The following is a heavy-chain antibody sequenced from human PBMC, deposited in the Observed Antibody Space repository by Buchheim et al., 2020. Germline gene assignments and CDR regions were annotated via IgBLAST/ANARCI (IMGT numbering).Heavy chain of an antibody. V-gene: IGHV3-23*04. CDR2: ITGSTGST. J-gene: IGHJ6*02. CDR1: GFTFSTYA. D-gene: IGHD1-14*01. Sequence: VQLVESGGGLVKPGGSLRLSCAASGFTFSTYAMSWVRQAPGKGLEWVSAITGSTGSTFYADSVKGRFTISRDNSKNTLYLQMNSLRAEDTAVYYCAKDPRGTNFYYGVDAWGQGTT. CDR3: AKDPRGTNFYYGVDA.